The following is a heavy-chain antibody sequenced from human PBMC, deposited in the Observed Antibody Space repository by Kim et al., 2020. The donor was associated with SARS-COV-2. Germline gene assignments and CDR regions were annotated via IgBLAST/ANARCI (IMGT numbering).Heavy chain of an antibody. D-gene: IGHD3-3*01. CDR3: ARIKITIFGVVTPRIFDY. CDR2: INSDGSST. Sequence: GGSLRLSCAASGFTFSSYWMHWVRQAPGKGLVWVSRINSDGSSTSYADSVKGRFTISRDNAKNTLYLQMNSLRAEDTAVYYCARIKITIFGVVTPRIFDYWGQGTLVTVSS. V-gene: IGHV3-74*01. CDR1: GFTFSSYW. J-gene: IGHJ4*02.